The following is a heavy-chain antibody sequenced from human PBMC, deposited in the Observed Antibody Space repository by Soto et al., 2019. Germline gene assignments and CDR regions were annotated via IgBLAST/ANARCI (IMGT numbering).Heavy chain of an antibody. CDR2: ISTSGGST. Sequence: GSLRLSCAASGFIFSAYAMSWVRQAPGKGLEWVSTISTSGGSTYYADSVTGRFTISRDNSKNTRYLQMNSLRVDDTAVYYCARGQMTSTYWGQGTLVTVYS. V-gene: IGHV3-23*01. CDR3: ARGQMTSTY. D-gene: IGHD2-21*02. CDR1: GFIFSAYA. J-gene: IGHJ4*02.